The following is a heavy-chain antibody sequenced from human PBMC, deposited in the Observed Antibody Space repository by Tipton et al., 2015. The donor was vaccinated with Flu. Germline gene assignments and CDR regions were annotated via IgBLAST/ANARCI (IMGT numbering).Heavy chain of an antibody. CDR1: GYSISSGYY. CDR2: IYHSGST. CDR3: ASFISEYNWNYGEGLDY. V-gene: IGHV4-38-2*02. J-gene: IGHJ4*02. Sequence: TLSLTCTVSGYSISSGYYWGWIRQPPGKGLEWIGSIYHSGSTYYNPSLKSRVTISVDPSKNQFSLKLSSVTAADTAVYYCASFISEYNWNYGEGLDYWGQGTLVTVSS. D-gene: IGHD1-7*01.